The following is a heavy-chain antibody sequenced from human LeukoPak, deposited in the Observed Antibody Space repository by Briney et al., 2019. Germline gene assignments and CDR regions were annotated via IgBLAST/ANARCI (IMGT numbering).Heavy chain of an antibody. CDR3: TTDLSSSGWYHFDY. Sequence: GGSLRLSCAASGFTFSNAWMSWVRQTPGKGLEWVGRIKSKTDGGTADYAAPVKGRFTISRDDSKNTLYLQVNSLKTEDTAVYYCTTDLSSSGWYHFDYWGQGTLVTVSS. J-gene: IGHJ4*02. CDR2: IKSKTDGGTA. V-gene: IGHV3-15*01. D-gene: IGHD6-19*01. CDR1: GFTFSNAW.